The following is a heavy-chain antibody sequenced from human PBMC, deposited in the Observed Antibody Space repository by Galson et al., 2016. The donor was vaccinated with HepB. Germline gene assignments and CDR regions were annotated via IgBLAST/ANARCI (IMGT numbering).Heavy chain of an antibody. D-gene: IGHD2-15*01. J-gene: IGHJ4*02. Sequence: SLRLSCAASGFTFRSYAINWVRQAPGKGLEWVSSISSSSTYIYYADSVKGRFTLSRDNAKNALYLQMNSLRAEDTAVYYCARADSVFDYWGQRTLVTVSS. V-gene: IGHV3-21*01. CDR2: ISSSSTYI. CDR1: GFTFRSYA. CDR3: ARADSVFDY.